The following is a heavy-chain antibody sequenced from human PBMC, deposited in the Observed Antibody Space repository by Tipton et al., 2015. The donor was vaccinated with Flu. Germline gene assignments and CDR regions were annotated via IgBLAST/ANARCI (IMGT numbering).Heavy chain of an antibody. CDR1: GGSISSGGYY. J-gene: IGHJ5*02. CDR3: ASDLGRMVTAPGAGWFDP. V-gene: IGHV4-31*03. CDR2: TYYSGST. D-gene: IGHD2-21*02. Sequence: LRLSCTVSGGSISSGGYYWSWIRQHPGKGLEWIGYTYYSGSTYYNPSLKSRVTISVETSKNQFSLKLSSVTAADTAVYYCASDLGRMVTAPGAGWFDPWDQGTLVTVSS.